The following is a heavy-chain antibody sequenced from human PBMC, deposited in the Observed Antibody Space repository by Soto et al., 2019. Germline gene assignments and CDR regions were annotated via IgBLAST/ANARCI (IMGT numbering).Heavy chain of an antibody. D-gene: IGHD5-12*01. CDR2: ISAYNGNT. CDR3: ARESGGATATLDYYYFYMDV. CDR1: GYTFPSYG. J-gene: IGHJ6*03. Sequence: ASVKVSCKASGYTFPSYGISWVRQAPGQGLEWMGWISAYNGNTNYAQKLQGRVTMTTDTSTSTAYMELSSLRSDDTAVYYCARESGGATATLDYYYFYMDVWGKGTTVTVSS. V-gene: IGHV1-18*01.